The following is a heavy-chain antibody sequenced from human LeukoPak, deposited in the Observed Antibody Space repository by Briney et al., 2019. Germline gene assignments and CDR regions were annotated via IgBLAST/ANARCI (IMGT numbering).Heavy chain of an antibody. Sequence: GGSLRLSCAASGLTFSSYAMNWVREGPGKGLEWVAVISYDGSNKYYADSVKGRFTSSRDNSKNTLYLQMNSLRAEDTAVYYCARDNYDGGGSSFDYWGQGTLVTVSS. CDR3: ARDNYDGGGSSFDY. V-gene: IGHV3-30-3*01. CDR1: GLTFSSYA. D-gene: IGHD4-11*01. CDR2: ISYDGSNK. J-gene: IGHJ4*02.